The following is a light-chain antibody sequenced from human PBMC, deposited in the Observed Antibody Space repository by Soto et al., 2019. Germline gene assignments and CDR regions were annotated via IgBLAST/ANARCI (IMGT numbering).Light chain of an antibody. CDR2: GNS. Sequence: QSVLTQPPSVSGAPGQRVTISCTGSSSNIGAGYDVHWYQQLPGTAPKLLIYGNSNRPSGVPDRFSGSKSGTSASLAITGLQAEDEADYYCHSYDSTLIGPVVFCGGTQLTVL. V-gene: IGLV1-40*01. J-gene: IGLJ2*01. CDR1: SSNIGAGYD. CDR3: HSYDSTLIGPVV.